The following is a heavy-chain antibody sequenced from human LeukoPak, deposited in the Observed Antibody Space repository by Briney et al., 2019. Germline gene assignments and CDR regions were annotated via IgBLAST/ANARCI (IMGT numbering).Heavy chain of an antibody. V-gene: IGHV3-53*04. CDR2: IYSGGST. Sequence: QSGGSLRLSCAASGFTFSSYAMSWVRQAPGKGLEWVSVIYSGGSTYYADSVKGRFTISRHNSKNTLYLQMNSLRAEDTAVYYCASDINYYYGMDVWGQGTTVTVSS. J-gene: IGHJ6*02. CDR3: ASDINYYYGMDV. CDR1: GFTFSSYA.